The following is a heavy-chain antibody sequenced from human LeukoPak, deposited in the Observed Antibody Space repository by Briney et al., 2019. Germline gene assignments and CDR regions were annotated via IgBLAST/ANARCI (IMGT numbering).Heavy chain of an antibody. J-gene: IGHJ4*02. D-gene: IGHD3-16*01. CDR2: IRGDGTST. CDR1: GFTFDEYG. CDR3: AKGGGDNFLYYFDY. V-gene: IGHV3-43*02. Sequence: GGSLRLSCAASGFTFDEYGMLWVRQAPGKGLEGVSLIRGDGTSTYYADSVKGRFTVSRDSSRNSLYLQMNSLTTEDTAFYYCAKGGGDNFLYYFDYWGQGILVTVS.